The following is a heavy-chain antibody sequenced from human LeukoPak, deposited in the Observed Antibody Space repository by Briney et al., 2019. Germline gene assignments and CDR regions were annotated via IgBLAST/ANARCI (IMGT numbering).Heavy chain of an antibody. D-gene: IGHD1-26*01. CDR1: GFTFSSYW. Sequence: PGGSLRLSCAASGFTFSSYWMSWVRQAPGKGLEWVANIKQDGSEKYYVDSVKGRFTISRDNAKNSLYLQMNSLRAEDTAVYYCAKDRYSGSYLQTGPCAHWGQGILVTVSS. CDR2: IKQDGSEK. J-gene: IGHJ4*02. CDR3: AKDRYSGSYLQTGPCAH. V-gene: IGHV3-7*01.